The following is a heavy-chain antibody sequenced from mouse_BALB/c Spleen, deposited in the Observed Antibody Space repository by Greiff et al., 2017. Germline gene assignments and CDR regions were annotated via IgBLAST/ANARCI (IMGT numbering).Heavy chain of an antibody. CDR1: GFSLTGYG. V-gene: IGHV2-6-7*01. CDR3: ARDPGYRYRGYFDV. Sequence: VKLMESGPGLVAPSQSLSITCTVSGFSLTGYGVNWVRQPPGKGLEWLGMIWGDGSTDYNSARESRLSISKDNSKSQVFLKMNSLRTDDTARYYCARDPGYRYRGYFDVWGAGTTVTVSS. J-gene: IGHJ1*01. D-gene: IGHD2-14*01. CDR2: IWGDGST.